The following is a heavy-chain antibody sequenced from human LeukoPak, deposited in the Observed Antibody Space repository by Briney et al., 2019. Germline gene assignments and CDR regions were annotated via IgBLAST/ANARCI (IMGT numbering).Heavy chain of an antibody. V-gene: IGHV4-59*11. J-gene: IGHJ5*02. Sequence: PSETLSLTCTVSGGXISSHYCSWIRQPPGKGLEWIGYIYYSGSTNYNPSLKSRVTISVDTSKNQFSLKLSSVTAADTAVYYCARGTMMVGPWGQGTLVTVSS. D-gene: IGHD3-22*01. CDR3: ARGTMMVGP. CDR1: GGXISSHY. CDR2: IYYSGST.